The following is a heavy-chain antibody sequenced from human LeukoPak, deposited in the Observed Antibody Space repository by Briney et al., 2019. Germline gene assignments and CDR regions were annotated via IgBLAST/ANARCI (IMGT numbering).Heavy chain of an antibody. CDR2: IIPIVGIA. D-gene: IGHD3-22*01. V-gene: IGHV1-69*04. J-gene: IGHJ4*02. CDR3: ARGDSSGYLGFGY. CDR1: GGTFSSYA. Sequence: SGKGSCKASGGTFSSYAIRWVRQAPGQGLEWMGRIIPIVGIADYAQKFQGRVRITADKSTSTAYMELSSLRSEDTAVYYCARGDSSGYLGFGYWGQGTLVTVS.